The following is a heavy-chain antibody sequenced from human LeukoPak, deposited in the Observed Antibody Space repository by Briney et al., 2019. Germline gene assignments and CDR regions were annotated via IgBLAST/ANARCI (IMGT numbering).Heavy chain of an antibody. V-gene: IGHV3-23*01. Sequence: GGSLRLSCAASGFTFSSYAMTWVRQAPGKGLEWVSGIDTKGTRTYYADSVKGRFTISRDNSKNTLFLQMNSLRAEDTAVYYCVKEVVATIPPLWGQGTLVTVSS. CDR3: VKEVVATIPPL. D-gene: IGHD5-12*01. CDR1: GFTFSSYA. J-gene: IGHJ4*02. CDR2: IDTKGTRT.